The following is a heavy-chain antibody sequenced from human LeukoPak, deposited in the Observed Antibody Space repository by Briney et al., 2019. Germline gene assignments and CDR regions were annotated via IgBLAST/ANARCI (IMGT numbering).Heavy chain of an antibody. J-gene: IGHJ4*02. D-gene: IGHD1-1*01. CDR2: ISGSGGSI. Sequence: PGGSLRLSCAASGFTFSSYAMSWVRQAPGKGLEWVSAISGSGGSIYYADSVKGRFTISTDNSKNTLSLQMNSLTAEDTAVYYCAKNPRLEGWIYFDSWGQGILVTVSS. V-gene: IGHV3-23*01. CDR3: AKNPRLEGWIYFDS. CDR1: GFTFSSYA.